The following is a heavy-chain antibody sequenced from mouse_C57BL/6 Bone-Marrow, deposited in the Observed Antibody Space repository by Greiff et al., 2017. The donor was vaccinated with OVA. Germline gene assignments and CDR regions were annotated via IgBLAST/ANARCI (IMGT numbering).Heavy chain of an antibody. V-gene: IGHV1-54*01. D-gene: IGHD2-3*01. Sequence: VQLQESGAELVRPGASVKVSCKASGYAFTNYLIEWVKQRPGQGLEWIGVINPGSGGTNYNEKFKGNATLTADKSSSTAYMQLSSLTSEDSAVYFCARRGGWLLRKAWFAYWGQGTLVTVSA. CDR1: GYAFTNYL. CDR2: INPGSGGT. CDR3: ARRGGWLLRKAWFAY. J-gene: IGHJ3*01.